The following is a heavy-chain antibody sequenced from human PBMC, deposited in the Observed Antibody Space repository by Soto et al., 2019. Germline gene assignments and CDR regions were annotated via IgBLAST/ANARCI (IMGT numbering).Heavy chain of an antibody. D-gene: IGHD5-12*01. Sequence: QVQLQQWGAGLLKPSETLSLTCAVYGGSFSGYYWSWIRQPPGKGLEWIGEINHSGSTNYNPSLKRRVTISVDTSKNQFSLKLSSVTAADTAVYYCARGGEMATITFDYWGQGTLVTVAS. V-gene: IGHV4-34*01. CDR1: GGSFSGYY. J-gene: IGHJ4*02. CDR3: ARGGEMATITFDY. CDR2: INHSGST.